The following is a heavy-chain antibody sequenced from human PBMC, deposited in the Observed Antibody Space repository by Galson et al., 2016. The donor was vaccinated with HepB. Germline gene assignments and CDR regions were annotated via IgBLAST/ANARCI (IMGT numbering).Heavy chain of an antibody. Sequence: QSGAEVKKPGESLKISCQGSGYNFTSYWIGWVRQVPGKGLEWMGTIYPGDSDTIYSPSFQGQVTISVYKSISTAYLQWSSLKASDSAMYYCARHELHSNSWYMDSWGQGTLVTVS. V-gene: IGHV5-51*01. J-gene: IGHJ4*02. CDR1: GYNFTSYW. CDR3: ARHELHSNSWYMDS. CDR2: IYPGDSDT. D-gene: IGHD6-13*01.